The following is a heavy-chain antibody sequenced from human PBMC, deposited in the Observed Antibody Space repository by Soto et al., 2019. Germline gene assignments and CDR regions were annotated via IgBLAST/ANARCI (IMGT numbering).Heavy chain of an antibody. CDR3: ARQVGCSSTSCYATLYYYYGMDV. V-gene: IGHV4-39*01. Sequence: SETLSLTCTVSGGSISSSSYYWGWIRQPPGKGLEWIGSIYYSGSTYYNPSLKSRVTISVDTSKNQFSLKLSSVTAADTAVYYCARQVGCSSTSCYATLYYYYGMDVWGQGTTVTVSS. CDR1: GGSISSSSYY. CDR2: IYYSGST. D-gene: IGHD2-2*01. J-gene: IGHJ6*02.